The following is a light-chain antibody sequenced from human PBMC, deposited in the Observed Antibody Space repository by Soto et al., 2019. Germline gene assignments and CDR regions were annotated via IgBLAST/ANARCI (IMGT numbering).Light chain of an antibody. J-gene: IGKJ2*01. V-gene: IGKV3-20*01. Sequence: EIVLTQSPGTLSLSPGDRATLSCRASQSVSSTYLAWYQQKPGQAPRLLIYGASSRATGIPDRFSGSGSGKDFTLTISRLEPEDSAVYYCQQYGSSPPYTFGQGTKLEIK. CDR2: GAS. CDR1: QSVSSTY. CDR3: QQYGSSPPYT.